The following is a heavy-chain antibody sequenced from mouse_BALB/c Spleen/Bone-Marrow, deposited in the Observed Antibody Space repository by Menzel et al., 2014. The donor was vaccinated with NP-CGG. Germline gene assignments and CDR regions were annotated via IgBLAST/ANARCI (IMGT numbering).Heavy chain of an antibody. J-gene: IGHJ3*01. V-gene: IGHV5-6-3*01. CDR1: GFTFXNYG. Sequence: DVHLVESGGGLVQPGGSLKLSCAASGFTFXNYGMSWVRQTPDKRLEMIATINVNGDTTYHPDSVKGRFTISRDNVKNTLYLQMSSLKSEDTAMYYCARGYDYSSWFAYWGQGTLVTVSA. CDR3: ARGYDYSSWFAY. D-gene: IGHD2-4*01. CDR2: INVNGDTT.